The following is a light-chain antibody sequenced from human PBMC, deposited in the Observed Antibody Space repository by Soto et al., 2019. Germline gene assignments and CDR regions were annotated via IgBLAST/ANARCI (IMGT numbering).Light chain of an antibody. CDR1: SRDIGAYNY. Sequence: QSALTQPASVSGSPGQSITISYAGTSRDIGAYNYVSWYQQHPDKAPKLLIYDVTNRPSGISYRFSCSKSGITASLTIFGLQTKDEAHSSCSSYTGRATLLFGDGTK. CDR3: SSYTGRATLL. V-gene: IGLV2-14*03. CDR2: DVT. J-gene: IGLJ1*01.